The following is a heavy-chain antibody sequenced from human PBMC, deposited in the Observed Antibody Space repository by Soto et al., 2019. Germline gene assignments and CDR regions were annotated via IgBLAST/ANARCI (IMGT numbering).Heavy chain of an antibody. CDR3: ARGVQGGGQDDAFEI. V-gene: IGHV1-69*13. CDR1: GGTFSSYA. D-gene: IGHD1-1*01. CDR2: IIPIFGTA. J-gene: IGHJ3*02. Sequence: SVKVSCKASGGTFSSYAISWVRQAPGQGLEWMGGIIPIFGTANYAQKFQGRVTITADESTSTAYMELSSLRSEDTAVYYCARGVQGGGQDDAFEIWGQGTMVTVSS.